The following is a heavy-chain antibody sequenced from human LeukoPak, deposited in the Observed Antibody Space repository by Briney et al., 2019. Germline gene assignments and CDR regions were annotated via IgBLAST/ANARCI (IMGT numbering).Heavy chain of an antibody. CDR2: IYPGDSDT. D-gene: IGHD2-21*01. CDR3: ARGKFVDFDY. J-gene: IGHJ4*02. V-gene: IGHV5-51*01. Sequence: GESLKISCKGSGYSFSRYWIAWVRQMPGKGLECMGIIYPGDSDTRYSPSFQGQVTISADKSISTAYLQWSSLKASDTAMYYCARGKFVDFDYWGQGTLVTVSS. CDR1: GYSFSRYW.